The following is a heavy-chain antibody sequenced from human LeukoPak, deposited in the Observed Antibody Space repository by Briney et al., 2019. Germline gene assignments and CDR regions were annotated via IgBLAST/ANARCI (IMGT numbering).Heavy chain of an antibody. Sequence: RAGGSLRLSCAASGFTFSTYWMSWVRQAPGKGLEWVAFIRYDGSDKFYADSVKGRFTISRDNSKNTLYLQMNSLRVEDTAVYYCRDPFDYWGQGTLVTVSS. D-gene: IGHD2/OR15-2a*01. CDR2: IRYDGSDK. CDR1: GFTFSTYW. J-gene: IGHJ4*02. V-gene: IGHV3-30*02. CDR3: RDPFDY.